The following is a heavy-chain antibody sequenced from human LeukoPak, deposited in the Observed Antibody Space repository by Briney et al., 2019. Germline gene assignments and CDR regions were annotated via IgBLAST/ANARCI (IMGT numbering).Heavy chain of an antibody. CDR1: GYTFTSYG. D-gene: IGHD6-6*01. J-gene: IGHJ4*02. CDR2: ICAYNGTT. Sequence: ASVTVSYKASGYTFTSYGISWVRQARGQGREWMAWICAYNGTTNYSQKLQGRVTMTPHTSTSTAYIELRSLRSADTAVYYCARVRIAARRLIDYWGQGTLVTVSS. CDR3: ARVRIAARRLIDY. V-gene: IGHV1-18*01.